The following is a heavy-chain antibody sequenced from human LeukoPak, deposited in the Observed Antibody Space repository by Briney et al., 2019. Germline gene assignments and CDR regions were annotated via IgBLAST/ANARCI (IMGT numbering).Heavy chain of an antibody. Sequence: GGSLRLSCAVSGFTVTNNYMSWVRQAPGKELEWVSIIYPGGGTYYADPVKGRFTISRDNSKNTLYLQMNSLRVEDTAVYYCAKAGIINISWNWFDPWGQGTLVTVSS. CDR3: AKAGIINISWNWFDP. J-gene: IGHJ5*02. CDR1: GFTVTNNY. CDR2: IYPGGGT. D-gene: IGHD6-13*01. V-gene: IGHV3-53*01.